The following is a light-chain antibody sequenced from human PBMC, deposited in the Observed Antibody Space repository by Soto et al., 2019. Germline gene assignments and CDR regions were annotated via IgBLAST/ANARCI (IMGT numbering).Light chain of an antibody. Sequence: DIQLTQSTSILSASLGDTVTITWGASQALSNYLAWYQQKPGKAPDLLIYSASTLQSGVPSRFSGSGSETEFTLTISSLQPVDFAVYYCQQRSNWPAITFGQGTRLEIK. CDR1: QALSNY. V-gene: IGKV1-9*01. J-gene: IGKJ5*01. CDR3: QQRSNWPAIT. CDR2: SAS.